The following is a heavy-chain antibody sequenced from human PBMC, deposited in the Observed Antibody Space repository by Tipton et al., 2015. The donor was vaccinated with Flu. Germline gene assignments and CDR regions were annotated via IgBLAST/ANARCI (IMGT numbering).Heavy chain of an antibody. CDR3: ARDYYDSSGYLPYYYYYYMDV. V-gene: IGHV1-69*01. D-gene: IGHD3-22*01. Sequence: QLVQSGAEVKKPGSSVKVSCKASGGTFSSYAISWVRQAPGQGLEWMGGIIPIFGTANYAQKFQGRVTITADESTSTAYMELSSLRSEDTAVYYCARDYYDSSGYLPYYYYYYMDVWGKGTTVTVSS. CDR2: IIPIFGTA. J-gene: IGHJ6*03. CDR1: GGTFSSYA.